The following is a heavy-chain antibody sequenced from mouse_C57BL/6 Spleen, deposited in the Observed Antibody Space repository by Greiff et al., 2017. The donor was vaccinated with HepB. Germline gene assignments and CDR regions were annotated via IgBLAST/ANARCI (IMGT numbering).Heavy chain of an antibody. V-gene: IGHV5-17*01. CDR3: ARRYDSWYFDV. CDR1: GFTFSDYG. D-gene: IGHD2-4*01. Sequence: EVQLQESGGGLVKPGGSLKLSCAASGFTFSDYGMHWVRQAPEKGLEWVAYISSGSSTIYYADTVKGRFTISRDNAKNTLFLQMTSLRSEDTAMYYCARRYDSWYFDVWGTGTTVTVSS. J-gene: IGHJ1*03. CDR2: ISSGSSTI.